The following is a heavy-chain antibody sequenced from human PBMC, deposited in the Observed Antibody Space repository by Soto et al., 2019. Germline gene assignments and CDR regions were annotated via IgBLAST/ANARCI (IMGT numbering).Heavy chain of an antibody. Sequence: QITLKESGPTLVKPTQTLTLTCTFSGFSLSSPAVGVNWIRQPPGKALEWLALIYWNDDNQYSPSLKSRLTITKDTSKNQVVLTMTNVDPADTATYYCAHGSGLLSDYWGQGTLVTVSS. CDR1: GFSLSSPAVG. CDR2: IYWNDDN. D-gene: IGHD6-19*01. CDR3: AHGSGLLSDY. J-gene: IGHJ4*02. V-gene: IGHV2-5*01.